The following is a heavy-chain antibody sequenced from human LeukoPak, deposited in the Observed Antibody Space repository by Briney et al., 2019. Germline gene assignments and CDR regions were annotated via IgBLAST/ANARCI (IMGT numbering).Heavy chain of an antibody. CDR1: GFTFDDYG. J-gene: IGHJ6*03. D-gene: IGHD3-10*01. CDR3: ARDRPVPLLWFGELSKANYYYMDV. Sequence: SGGSLRLSCAASGFTFDDYGMSWVRQAPGKGLEWVSSISSSSSYIYYADSVKGRFTISRDNAKNSLYLQMNSLRAEDTAVYYCARDRPVPLLWFGELSKANYYYMDVWGKGTTVTISS. V-gene: IGHV3-21*01. CDR2: ISSSSSYI.